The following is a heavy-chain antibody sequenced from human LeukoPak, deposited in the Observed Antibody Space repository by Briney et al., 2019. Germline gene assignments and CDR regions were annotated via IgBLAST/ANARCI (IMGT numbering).Heavy chain of an antibody. V-gene: IGHV1-18*01. CDR1: GYTFTSYG. CDR2: ISAYNGNT. J-gene: IGHJ6*03. Sequence: ASVKVSCKASGYTFTSYGISWVRQAPGQGLERMGWISAYNGNTNYAQKLQGRVTMTTDTSTSTAYMELRSLRSDDTAVYYCARELAGVYYYYYMDVWGKGTTVTVSS. CDR3: ARELAGVYYYYYMDV.